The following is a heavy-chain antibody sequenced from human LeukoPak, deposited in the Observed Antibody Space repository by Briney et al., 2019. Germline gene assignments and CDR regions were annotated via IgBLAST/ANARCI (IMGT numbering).Heavy chain of an antibody. CDR3: ATDDKYAPSS. D-gene: IGHD2-2*01. V-gene: IGHV3-74*01. CDR2: IINDGSYT. Sequence: GGSLRLSCAASGFTFNSYAMSWVRQAPGKGLMWVSHIINDGSYTTYADSVKGRFTISRDNAKNTVYLQMNSLRAEDTAVYYCATDDKYAPSSWGQGTLVTVSS. J-gene: IGHJ5*02. CDR1: GFTFNSYA.